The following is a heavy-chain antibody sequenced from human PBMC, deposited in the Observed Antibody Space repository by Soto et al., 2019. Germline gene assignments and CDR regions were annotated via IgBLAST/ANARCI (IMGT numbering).Heavy chain of an antibody. CDR1: GGSIGSYY. J-gene: IGHJ4*02. D-gene: IGHD3-10*01. V-gene: IGHV4-59*08. CDR3: ARQGYYGSGSLSVDY. CDR2: IYYSGST. Sequence: SETLPRTCTVSGGSIGSYYWSWIRQPPGKGLEWIGYIYYSGSTNYNPSLKSRVTISVDTSKNQFSLKLSSVTAADTAVYYCARQGYYGSGSLSVDYWGQGTLVTVSS.